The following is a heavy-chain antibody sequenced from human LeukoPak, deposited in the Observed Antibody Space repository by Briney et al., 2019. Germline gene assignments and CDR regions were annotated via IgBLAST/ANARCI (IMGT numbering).Heavy chain of an antibody. D-gene: IGHD2-2*01. Sequence: SETLSLTCAVYGGSFSGYYWSWIRQPPGKGLEWIGEINHSGSTNYSPSLKSRVTISVDTSKNRFSLKLSSVTAADTAVYYCARGLVRGDCSSTSCSNWFDPWGQGTLVTVSS. CDR3: ARGLVRGDCSSTSCSNWFDP. CDR1: GGSFSGYY. CDR2: INHSGST. J-gene: IGHJ5*02. V-gene: IGHV4-34*01.